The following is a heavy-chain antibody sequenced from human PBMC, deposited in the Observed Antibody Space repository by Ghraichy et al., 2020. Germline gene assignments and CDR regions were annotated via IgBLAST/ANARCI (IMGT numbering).Heavy chain of an antibody. CDR1: GFNFRNYW. Sequence: GESLNISCAASGFNFRNYWMSWVRQAPGKGLEWVANIKHDVREKYYVDSVKGRFTISRDNAENSLYLQMNSLRVEDTAVYYCARVPSGFGELRSYYYGMDVWGQGTTVTVSS. CDR3: ARVPSGFGELRSYYYGMDV. CDR2: IKHDVREK. J-gene: IGHJ6*02. D-gene: IGHD3-10*01. V-gene: IGHV3-7*01.